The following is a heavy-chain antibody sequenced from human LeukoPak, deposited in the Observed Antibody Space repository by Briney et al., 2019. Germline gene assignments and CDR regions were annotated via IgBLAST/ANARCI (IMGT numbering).Heavy chain of an antibody. CDR1: GFTFSDYY. CDR2: ISSSGHTI. D-gene: IGHD3-22*01. V-gene: IGHV3-11*04. Sequence: PGGSLGLSCSASGFTFSDYYMNWIRQAPGKGLEWVSYISSSGHTIYYADSLKGRFTISRDNAKNSLYLQVNSLRAEDTAVYYCARGGSSGSMIYWGQGTLVTVSS. J-gene: IGHJ4*02. CDR3: ARGGSSGSMIY.